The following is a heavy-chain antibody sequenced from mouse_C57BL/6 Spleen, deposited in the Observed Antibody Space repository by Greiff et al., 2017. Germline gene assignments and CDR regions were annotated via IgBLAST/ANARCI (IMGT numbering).Heavy chain of an antibody. J-gene: IGHJ4*01. V-gene: IGHV1-82*01. CDR2: IYPGDGDT. CDR3: ARRIYAMDD. Sequence: VQLQQSGPELVKPGASVKISCKASGYAFSSSWMNWVKQRPGKGLEWIGRIYPGDGDTNYNGKFKGKATLTADKSSSTAYMQLSSLTSEDSAVYFCARRIYAMDDWGQGTSVTVSS. CDR1: GYAFSSSW.